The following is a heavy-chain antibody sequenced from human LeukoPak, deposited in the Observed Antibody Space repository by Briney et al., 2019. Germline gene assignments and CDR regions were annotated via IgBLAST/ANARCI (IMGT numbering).Heavy chain of an antibody. CDR1: GGSISSYY. J-gene: IGHJ4*02. Sequence: NPSETLSLTCTVSGGSISSYYWSWIRQPPGKGLEWIGYISSSGSTNYNPSLKSRVTISVDTSKNHFSLSLTSVTAADTAVYSCARRGYTYGYDYFDYWGQGTLVTVPS. D-gene: IGHD5-18*01. V-gene: IGHV4-59*01. CDR3: ARRGYTYGYDYFDY. CDR2: ISSSGST.